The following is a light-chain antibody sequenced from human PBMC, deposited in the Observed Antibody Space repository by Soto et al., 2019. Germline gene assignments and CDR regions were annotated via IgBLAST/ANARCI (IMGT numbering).Light chain of an antibody. V-gene: IGKV3-20*01. CDR1: QSVSSRS. CDR3: QQYGNSRWT. Sequence: EIVLTQPQVTLSFSPEEQATLSCTASQSVSSRSLAWYQQNPGQAPRLLISGASTRATGIPDRFSGSGSGTDFTLTISRLEPEDFAVYYCQQYGNSRWTFGQGTKVEIK. J-gene: IGKJ1*01. CDR2: GAS.